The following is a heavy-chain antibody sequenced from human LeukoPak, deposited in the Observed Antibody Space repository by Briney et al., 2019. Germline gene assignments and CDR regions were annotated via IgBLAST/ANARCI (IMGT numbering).Heavy chain of an antibody. CDR2: MSYTASP. CDR3: ARPSSDGSYYY. D-gene: IGHD1-26*01. CDR1: GGSISSSNYS. Sequence: SETLSLTCTVSGGSISSSNYSWGWIRQPPGKGLEWIGSMSYTASPSYNPSLESRVTISIDTSKNHFSLKLNSVTAADTAVYYCARPSSDGSYYYWGQGTLVTVSS. V-gene: IGHV4-39*02. J-gene: IGHJ4*02.